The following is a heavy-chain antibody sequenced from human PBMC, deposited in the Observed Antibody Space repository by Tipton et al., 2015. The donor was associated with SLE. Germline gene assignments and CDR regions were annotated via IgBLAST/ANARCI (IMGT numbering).Heavy chain of an antibody. J-gene: IGHJ4*02. CDR1: GGSISSYY. CDR3: ARGPGSGHVFDY. D-gene: IGHD2-15*01. V-gene: IGHV4-59*01. Sequence: TLSLTCTVSGGSISSYYWSWIRQPPGKGLEWIGYIYYSGSTNYNPSLKSRVTISVDTSKNQFSLKLSSVTAADTAVYYCARGPGSGHVFDYWGQGTLVTVFS. CDR2: IYYSGST.